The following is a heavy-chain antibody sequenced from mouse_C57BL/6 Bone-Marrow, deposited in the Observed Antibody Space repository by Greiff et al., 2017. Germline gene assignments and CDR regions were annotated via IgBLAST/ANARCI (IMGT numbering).Heavy chain of an antibody. D-gene: IGHD1-1*01. V-gene: IGHV5-9*01. Sequence: DVQLVESGGGLVKPGGSLKLSCAASGFTFSSYTMSWVRQTPEKRLEWVATISGGGGNTYYPDSVKGRFTISRDNAKNTLYLQMSSLRSEDTALYYCARRHYYGTLFAYWGQGTLVTVSA. CDR1: GFTFSSYT. J-gene: IGHJ3*01. CDR3: ARRHYYGTLFAY. CDR2: ISGGGGNT.